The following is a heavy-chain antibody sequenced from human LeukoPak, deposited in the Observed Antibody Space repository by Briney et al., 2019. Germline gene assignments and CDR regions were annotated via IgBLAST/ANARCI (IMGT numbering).Heavy chain of an antibody. CDR1: GGTFSSYA. J-gene: IGHJ6*03. Sequence: ASVKVSCKASGGTFSSYAISWVRQAPGQGLEWMGRIIPILGIANYAQKFQGRVTITADKSTSTAYMELSSLRSEDTAVYYCAKDGAAKTYYYYYYMDVWGKGTTVTVSS. CDR2: IIPILGIA. D-gene: IGHD1-26*01. V-gene: IGHV1-69*04. CDR3: AKDGAAKTYYYYYYMDV.